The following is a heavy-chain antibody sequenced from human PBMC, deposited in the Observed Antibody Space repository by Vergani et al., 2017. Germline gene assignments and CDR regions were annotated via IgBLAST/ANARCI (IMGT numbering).Heavy chain of an antibody. CDR2: ISYDGSNK. J-gene: IGHJ4*02. CDR1: GFTFGYYA. CDR3: AKEARRYPLAARPLEPFDY. D-gene: IGHD6-6*01. Sequence: VQLVESGGDLVQPGRSLRLSCTASGFTFGYYAMDWFRQAPGQGLEWVAVISYDGSNKYYADSVKGRFTISRDNSKNTLYLQMNSLRAEDTAVYYCAKEARRYPLAARPLEPFDYWGQGTLVTVSS. V-gene: IGHV3-30*04.